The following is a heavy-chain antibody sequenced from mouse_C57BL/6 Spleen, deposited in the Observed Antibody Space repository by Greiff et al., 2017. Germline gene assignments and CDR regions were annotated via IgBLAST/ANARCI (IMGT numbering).Heavy chain of an antibody. CDR3: ARSGSSYLHWYFEV. CDR1: GYTFTSYW. CDR2: IYPGSGST. J-gene: IGHJ1*03. V-gene: IGHV1-55*01. Sequence: QVQLQQPGAELVKPGASVKMSCKASGYTFTSYWITWVKQRPGQGLEWIGDIYPGSGSTNYNEKFKSKATLTVDTSSTTAYMQLSSLTSEDSAVYYCARSGSSYLHWYFEVWGTGTTVTVAS. D-gene: IGHD1-1*01.